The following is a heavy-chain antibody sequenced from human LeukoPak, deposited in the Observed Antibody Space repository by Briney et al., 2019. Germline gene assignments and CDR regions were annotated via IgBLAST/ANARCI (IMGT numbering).Heavy chain of an antibody. Sequence: GGSLRLSCAASGFTFSSYAMSWVRQAPGKGLEWVSAISGSGGSTYYADSVKGRFTISRDNSKNTLYLQMNSLRAEDTAVYCCAKDRGYCSSTSCYPGFVFDYWGQGTLVTVSS. CDR2: ISGSGGST. V-gene: IGHV3-23*01. D-gene: IGHD2-2*01. J-gene: IGHJ4*02. CDR3: AKDRGYCSSTSCYPGFVFDY. CDR1: GFTFSSYA.